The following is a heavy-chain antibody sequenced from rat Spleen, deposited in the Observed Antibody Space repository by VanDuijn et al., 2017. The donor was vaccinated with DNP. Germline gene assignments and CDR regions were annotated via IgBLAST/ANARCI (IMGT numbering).Heavy chain of an antibody. CDR3: TAEGIGTTWFAY. Sequence: VRLVESGGGLVQPGRSLKLSCAASGFTFSNAAMYWVRQAPGKGLEWVARIRTKPNNYATYYADSVKGRFTISRDDSKSMVYLQMDNLKTEDTAMYYCTAEGIGTTWFAYWGQGTLVTVSS. V-gene: IGHV10-5*01. CDR1: GFTFSNAA. J-gene: IGHJ3*01. CDR2: IRTKPNNYAT. D-gene: IGHD1-5*01.